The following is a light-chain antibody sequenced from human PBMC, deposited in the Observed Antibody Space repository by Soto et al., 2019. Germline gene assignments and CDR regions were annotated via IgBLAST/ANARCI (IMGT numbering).Light chain of an antibody. V-gene: IGLV2-14*01. CDR1: SSDVGKYNY. J-gene: IGLJ2*01. CDR2: EVS. Sequence: QSALTQPASVSGSPGQSITISCTGTSSDVGKYNYVSWYQQHPAKAPKLMIFEVSNRPSGVSNRFSGSKSGNTASLTISGLQAEDEAAYYCSSYTGSSTNTVVFGGGTKLPVL. CDR3: SSYTGSSTNTVV.